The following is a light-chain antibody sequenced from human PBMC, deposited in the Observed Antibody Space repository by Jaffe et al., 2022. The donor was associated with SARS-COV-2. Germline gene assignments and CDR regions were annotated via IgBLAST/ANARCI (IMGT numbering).Light chain of an antibody. Sequence: DIQMTQSPSTLSASVGDRVAITCRASQSIDTWLAWYQQKPGKAPKLLIYKASSLESGVPSRFSGGGSGTEFTLTISSLQPDDFAIYYCQQYYNYWTFGQGTKVDVK. CDR3: QQYYNYWT. J-gene: IGKJ1*01. CDR1: QSIDTW. CDR2: KAS. V-gene: IGKV1-5*03.